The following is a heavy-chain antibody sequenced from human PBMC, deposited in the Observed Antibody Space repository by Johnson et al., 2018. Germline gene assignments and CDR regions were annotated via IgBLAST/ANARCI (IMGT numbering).Heavy chain of an antibody. D-gene: IGHD1-26*01. CDR3: AKDPGSGNYGDWYFDL. CDR1: GLTVRTYA. CDR2: ISSSGGGP. V-gene: IGHV3-23*04. Sequence: EVQLVRSGGGLVQPGGSLRLSCAASGLTVRTYAMTWVRHAPGTGLEWVSSISSSGGGPYYPDSVTGRFGRSRDNSKNTLYLQMNSLRAEDTAVYYCAKDPGSGNYGDWYFDLWGRGTLVTVSS. J-gene: IGHJ2*01.